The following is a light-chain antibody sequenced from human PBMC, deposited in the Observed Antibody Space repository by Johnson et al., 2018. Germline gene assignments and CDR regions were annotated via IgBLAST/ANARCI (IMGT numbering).Light chain of an antibody. J-gene: IGLJ1*01. V-gene: IGLV1-51*02. CDR2: ENN. Sequence: QSVLTQPPSVSAAPGQKVTISCSGSSSNIGNNYVSWYQQLPGTAPKLLIYENNKRPSGIPDRFSGSKSGTSATLGITGLQTGDEADYYCGTWDSSLSAGNVFRTWTKVTGL. CDR1: SSNIGNNY. CDR3: GTWDSSLSAGNV.